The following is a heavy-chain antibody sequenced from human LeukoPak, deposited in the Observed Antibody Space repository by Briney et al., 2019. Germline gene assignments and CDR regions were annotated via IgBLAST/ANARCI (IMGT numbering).Heavy chain of an antibody. Sequence: SQTLSLTCAISGDSVSSNSAAWNWIRQSPSRGLEWLGRTYYRSKWYNDYAVSVKSRITINPDTSKNQFSLQLSSVTPEDTAVYYCAKDLREYSGSPRNALDIWGQGTMVTVSS. J-gene: IGHJ3*02. V-gene: IGHV6-1*01. CDR2: TYYRSKWYN. CDR1: GDSVSSNSAA. D-gene: IGHD6-6*01. CDR3: AKDLREYSGSPRNALDI.